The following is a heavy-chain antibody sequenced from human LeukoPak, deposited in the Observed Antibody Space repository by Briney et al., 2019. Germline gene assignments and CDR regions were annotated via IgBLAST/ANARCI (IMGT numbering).Heavy chain of an antibody. CDR2: ISYDGSNK. Sequence: GGSLRLSCAASGFTFSSYGMPWVRQAPGKGLEWVAVISYDGSNKYYADSVKGRFTISRDNSKNTLYLQMNSLRAEDTAVYYCAKDEVVGATYYYYGMDVWGQGTTVTVSS. D-gene: IGHD1-26*01. CDR1: GFTFSSYG. J-gene: IGHJ6*02. CDR3: AKDEVVGATYYYYGMDV. V-gene: IGHV3-30*18.